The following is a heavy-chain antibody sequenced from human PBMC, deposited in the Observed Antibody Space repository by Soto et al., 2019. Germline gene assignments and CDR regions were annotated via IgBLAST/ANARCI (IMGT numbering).Heavy chain of an antibody. CDR1: GGTFSSYA. J-gene: IGHJ5*02. D-gene: IGHD3-10*01. Sequence: QVQLVQSGAEVKKPGSSVKVSCKASGGTFSSYAISWVRQAPGQGLEWMGGIIPIFGTANYAQKFQGRVTITADESTGTAYMELSSLRSEDTAVYYCARGARAPRITMVRGSPFDWFDPWGQGTLVTVSS. CDR3: ARGARAPRITMVRGSPFDWFDP. V-gene: IGHV1-69*01. CDR2: IIPIFGTA.